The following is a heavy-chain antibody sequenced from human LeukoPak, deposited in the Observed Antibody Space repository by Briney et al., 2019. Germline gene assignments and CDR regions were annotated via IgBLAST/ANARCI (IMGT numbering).Heavy chain of an antibody. CDR3: ARDPGYDSSGYWGY. CDR2: ISRDGENQ. D-gene: IGHD3-22*01. V-gene: IGHV3-30*04. CDR1: GFTFSRYA. Sequence: PGGSLRLSCAASGFTFSRYAMHWVRQAPGEGLEWVAVISRDGENQNYADSVKGRLTISRDNSKNTLFLQMNSLRADDTAVYYCARDPGYDSSGYWGYWGQGTLVTVSS. J-gene: IGHJ4*02.